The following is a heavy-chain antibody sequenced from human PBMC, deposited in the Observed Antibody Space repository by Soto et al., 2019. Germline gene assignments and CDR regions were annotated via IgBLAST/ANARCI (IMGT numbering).Heavy chain of an antibody. CDR3: ARDGSDERGGY. D-gene: IGHD1-26*01. CDR1: GGSISSSSYY. Sequence: SETLSLTCTVSGGSISSSSYYWGWIRQPPGKGLEWIGSIYYSGSTYYNPSLKSRVTISVDTSKNQFSLKLSSVTAADKAVYYCARDGSDERGGYWGQGTLVTVSS. CDR2: IYYSGST. J-gene: IGHJ4*02. V-gene: IGHV4-39*07.